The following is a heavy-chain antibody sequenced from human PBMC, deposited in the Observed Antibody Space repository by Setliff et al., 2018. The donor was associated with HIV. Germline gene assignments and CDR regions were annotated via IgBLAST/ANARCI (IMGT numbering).Heavy chain of an antibody. V-gene: IGHV1-46*01. CDR3: ARDPSIGQLGDY. CDR1: GYTFTSYY. D-gene: IGHD6-6*01. CDR2: TNPSGGST. Sequence: GASVKVSCKASGYTFTSYYMHWVRQAPGQGLEWMGITNPSGGSTSYAQKFQGRVTMTRDTSTSTVYMELTRLRSEDTAVYYCARDPSIGQLGDYWGQGTLVTVS. J-gene: IGHJ4*02.